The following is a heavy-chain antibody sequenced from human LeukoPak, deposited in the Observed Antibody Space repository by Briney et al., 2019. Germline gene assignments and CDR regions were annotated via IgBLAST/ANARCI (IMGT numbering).Heavy chain of an antibody. CDR2: ISGSGGST. V-gene: IGHV3-23*01. CDR3: ARDLVGGWDDSSGYYYGYFDY. CDR1: GFTFSSYA. Sequence: GGSLRLSCAASGFTFSSYAMSWVRQAPGKGLECVSAISGSGGSTYYADSVKGRFTISRDNSKNTLYLQMNSLRAEDTAVYYCARDLVGGWDDSSGYYYGYFDYWGQGTLVTVSS. D-gene: IGHD3-22*01. J-gene: IGHJ4*02.